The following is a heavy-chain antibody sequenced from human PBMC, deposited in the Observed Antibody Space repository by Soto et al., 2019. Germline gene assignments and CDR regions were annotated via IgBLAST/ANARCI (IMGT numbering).Heavy chain of an antibody. CDR2: ISSSSSTI. CDR3: ARDPVGCSGGSCYRGGWFDP. D-gene: IGHD2-15*01. Sequence: GGSLRLSCAASGFTFSSYSMNWVRQAPGKGLEWVSYISSSSSTIYYADSVKGRFTISRDNAKNSLYLQMNSLRAEDTAVYYCARDPVGCSGGSCYRGGWFDPWGQGTLVTVSS. CDR1: GFTFSSYS. V-gene: IGHV3-48*01. J-gene: IGHJ5*02.